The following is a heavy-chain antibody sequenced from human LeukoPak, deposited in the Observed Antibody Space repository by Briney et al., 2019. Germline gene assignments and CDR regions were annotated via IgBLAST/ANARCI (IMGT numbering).Heavy chain of an antibody. J-gene: IGHJ4*02. D-gene: IGHD2-15*01. Sequence: SETLSLTCAVYGGSFSGYYWSWIRQPPGKGLEWIGYIYYSGSTNYNPSLKSRVTISVDTSKNQFSLKLSSVTAADTAVYYCARRVGSGLRIYYFDYWGQGTLVTVSS. CDR1: GGSFSGYY. CDR3: ARRVGSGLRIYYFDY. V-gene: IGHV4-59*08. CDR2: IYYSGST.